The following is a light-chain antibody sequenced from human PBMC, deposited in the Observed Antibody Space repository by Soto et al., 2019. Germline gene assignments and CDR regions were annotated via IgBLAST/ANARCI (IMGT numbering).Light chain of an antibody. V-gene: IGLV2-14*01. Sequence: QSALTQPASVSGSPGQSIAISCTGTSNDVGGYNYVSWYQQHPVKAPQLIIYDVTNRPSGVSDRFSGSKSGNTASLTISGLQAEDAADYYCSSYTSSSTPYVFGTGTKLTVL. CDR2: DVT. CDR3: SSYTSSSTPYV. J-gene: IGLJ1*01. CDR1: SNDVGGYNY.